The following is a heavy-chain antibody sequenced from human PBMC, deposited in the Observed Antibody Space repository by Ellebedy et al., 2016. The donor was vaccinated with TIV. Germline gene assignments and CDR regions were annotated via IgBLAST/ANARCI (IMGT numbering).Heavy chain of an antibody. V-gene: IGHV3-7*03. CDR2: IRQDGREK. CDR1: GFTFSTYW. Sequence: GESLKISCAASGFTFSTYWMGWVRQAAGKGLEWVANIRQDGREKSYVDSVKGRLTISRENAKHSVYLQLSSLVAEDTAVYFCTTGYSSVYYLGSDYWGQGTLVTVSS. D-gene: IGHD6-19*01. CDR3: TTGYSSVYYLGSDY. J-gene: IGHJ4*02.